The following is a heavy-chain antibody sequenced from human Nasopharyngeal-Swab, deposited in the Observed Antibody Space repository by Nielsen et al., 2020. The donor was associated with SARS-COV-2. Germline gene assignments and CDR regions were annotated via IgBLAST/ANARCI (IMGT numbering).Heavy chain of an antibody. D-gene: IGHD3-10*01. CDR1: GYTFTSYG. Sequence: ASVKVSCKASGYTFTSYGISWVRQAPGQGLEWMGWISAYNGNTNYAQKLQGRVTMTTDTSTSTAYMELRSLRSDDTAVYYCARGRLSMVRGDALDIWGQGTMVTVSS. CDR3: ARGRLSMVRGDALDI. V-gene: IGHV1-18*01. J-gene: IGHJ3*02. CDR2: ISAYNGNT.